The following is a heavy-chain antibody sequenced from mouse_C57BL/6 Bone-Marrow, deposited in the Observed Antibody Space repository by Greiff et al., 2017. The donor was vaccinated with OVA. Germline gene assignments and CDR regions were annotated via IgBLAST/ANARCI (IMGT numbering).Heavy chain of an antibody. CDR1: GFNITDYY. J-gene: IGHJ2*01. Sequence: EVKLQESGAELVKPGASVKLSCTASGFNITDYYMHWVKQRTEQGLEWIGRIDPEDGETKYAPKFQGKATITADTSSNPAYLQLSSLTSEDTAVYYCARGTTVLGYFDYWGQGTTLTVSS. D-gene: IGHD1-1*01. CDR2: IDPEDGET. CDR3: ARGTTVLGYFDY. V-gene: IGHV14-2*01.